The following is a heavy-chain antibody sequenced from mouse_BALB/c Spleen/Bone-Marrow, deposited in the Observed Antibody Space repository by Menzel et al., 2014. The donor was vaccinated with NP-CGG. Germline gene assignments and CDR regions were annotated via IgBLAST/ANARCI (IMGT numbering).Heavy chain of an antibody. J-gene: IGHJ1*01. CDR2: INPESSTI. CDR3: ARLNYYGNLFV. D-gene: IGHD1-1*01. CDR1: GFDFSRYW. V-gene: IGHV4-1*02. Sequence: EVQVVESGGGLVQPGGSLKLSCAASGFDFSRYWMSWVRQAPGKGLEWIGEINPESSTINYTPSLKDKFIISRDNAKNTLFLQMTKVRSEDTALYYCARLNYYGNLFVWGAGTTATVSS.